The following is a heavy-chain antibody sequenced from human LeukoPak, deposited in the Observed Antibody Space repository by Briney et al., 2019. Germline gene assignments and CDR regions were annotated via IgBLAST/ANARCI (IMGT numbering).Heavy chain of an antibody. CDR1: GFTLSIYG. CDR3: ARSYCSSTSCYADY. Sequence: PGGSLRLSCAASGFTLSIYGMHWVRQVPGKGLEWVAVIWYDGSNKYYADSVKGRFTISRDNSKNTLYLQMNSLRAEDTAVYYCARSYCSSTSCYADYWGQGTLVTVSS. CDR2: IWYDGSNK. J-gene: IGHJ4*02. D-gene: IGHD2-2*01. V-gene: IGHV3-33*01.